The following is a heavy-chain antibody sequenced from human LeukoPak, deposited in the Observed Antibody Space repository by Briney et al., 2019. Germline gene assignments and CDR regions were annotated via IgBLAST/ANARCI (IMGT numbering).Heavy chain of an antibody. D-gene: IGHD6-13*01. CDR2: INHSGST. Sequence: SETLSLTCTVSGDSISNYYWSWIRQPPGKGLEWIGEINHSGSTNYNPSLKSRVTISVDTSKNQFSLKLSSVTAADTAVYYCARGHRGSSSPPDLYYYYGMDVWGQGTTVTVSS. J-gene: IGHJ6*02. CDR1: GDSISNYY. V-gene: IGHV4-34*01. CDR3: ARGHRGSSSPPDLYYYYGMDV.